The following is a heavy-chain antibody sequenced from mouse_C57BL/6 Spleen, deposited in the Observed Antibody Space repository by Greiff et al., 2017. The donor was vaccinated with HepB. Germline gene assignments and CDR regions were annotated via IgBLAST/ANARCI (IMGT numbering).Heavy chain of an antibody. CDR2: INPNNGGT. J-gene: IGHJ2*01. V-gene: IGHV1-26*01. CDR1: GYTFTDYY. Sequence: GQLQQSGPELVKPGASVKISCKASGYTFTDYYMNWVKQSHGKSLEWIGDINPNNGGTSYNQKFKGKATLTVDKSSSTAYMELRSLTSEDSAVYYCARRRTYYFDYWGQGTTLTVSS. CDR3: ARRRTYYFDY.